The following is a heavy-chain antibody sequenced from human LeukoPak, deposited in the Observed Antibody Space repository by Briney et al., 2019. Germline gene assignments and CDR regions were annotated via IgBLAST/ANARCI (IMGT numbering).Heavy chain of an antibody. Sequence: SETLSLTCAVYGWTFSGYYLSWIRQPPGKGLEWIGEIDYSGTTNYNPSLKSGVSTSVDTSNNQFSLKVTSVTAADTAVYHCARSCPGGACPIDYWGQGTRVTVSS. V-gene: IGHV4-34*01. CDR2: IDYSGTT. CDR1: GWTFSGYY. CDR3: ARSCPGGACPIDY. J-gene: IGHJ4*02. D-gene: IGHD2-21*01.